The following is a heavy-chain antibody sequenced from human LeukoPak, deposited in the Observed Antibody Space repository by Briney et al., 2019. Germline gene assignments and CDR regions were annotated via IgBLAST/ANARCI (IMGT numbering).Heavy chain of an antibody. CDR1: GYTFSGYY. J-gene: IGHJ5*02. CDR3: ARPLRVTMIRGAAFRASSDFDP. D-gene: IGHD3-10*01. V-gene: IGHV1-2*02. Sequence: ASVKVSCKASGYTFSGYYIHWVRQAPGQGLEWMGWINPNTGGTKYAQRFQDRVTMTRDTSISTAYREVSRLRYDDTAVYYCARPLRVTMIRGAAFRASSDFDPWGQGTLVTVSS. CDR2: INPNTGGT.